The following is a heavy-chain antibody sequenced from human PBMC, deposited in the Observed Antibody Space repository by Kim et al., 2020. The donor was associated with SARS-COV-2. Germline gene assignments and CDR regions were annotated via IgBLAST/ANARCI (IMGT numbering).Heavy chain of an antibody. Sequence: GGSLRLSCAASGFTFRTYYMHWVRQVPGKGLVWVSRIKGDGSRTDYAASVKGRFTISRDNPNNMLYLQMSSLRAEDTAVYYCARENWGPDYWGQGTLVTVSS. CDR1: GFTFRTYY. CDR3: ARENWGPDY. J-gene: IGHJ4*02. D-gene: IGHD3-16*01. CDR2: IKGDGSRT. V-gene: IGHV3-74*01.